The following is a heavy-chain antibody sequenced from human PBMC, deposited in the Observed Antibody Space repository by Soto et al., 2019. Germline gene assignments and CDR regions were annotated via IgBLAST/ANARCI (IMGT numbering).Heavy chain of an antibody. Sequence: VAAVKVSYKDSGCTFRDYYMHWVQQAPGQRFEWMGRDSPKRGRTNHAQKPQARDTMTWDTSLNTAYMELSSLISADTAVYYCGRPPGYICYCYCFDVWGQVTTVTVHS. CDR1: GCTFRDYY. V-gene: IGHV1-2*02. CDR3: GRPPGYICYCYCFDV. D-gene: IGHD3-16*02. CDR2: DSPKRGRT. J-gene: IGHJ4*02.